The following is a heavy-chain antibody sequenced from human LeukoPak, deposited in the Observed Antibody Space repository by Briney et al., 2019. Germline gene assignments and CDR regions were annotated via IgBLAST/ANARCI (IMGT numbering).Heavy chain of an antibody. CDR3: ARDLAGYNSFDY. CDR2: IYSGGST. J-gene: IGHJ4*02. CDR1: GFTVSSNY. V-gene: IGHV3-66*01. D-gene: IGHD5-24*01. Sequence: PGGSLRLSCAASGFTVSSNYMSWVRQAPGKGLEWVSSIYSGGSTYYTDSVKGRFTISRDNSKNTLYLQMNSLRAEDTAVYCCARDLAGYNSFDYWGQGTLVTVSS.